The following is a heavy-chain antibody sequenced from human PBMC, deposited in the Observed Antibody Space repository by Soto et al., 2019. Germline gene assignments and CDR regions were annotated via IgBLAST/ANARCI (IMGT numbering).Heavy chain of an antibody. Sequence: EASVKVSCKASGGTFSSYTISWVRQAPGQGLEWMGRIIPILGIANYAQKFQGRVTITADKSTSTAYMELSSLRSEDTAVYYCARDHGSRFGYGDYYDSYWGQGTLVTVSS. CDR1: GGTFSSYT. V-gene: IGHV1-69*04. CDR2: IIPILGIA. J-gene: IGHJ4*02. D-gene: IGHD4-17*01. CDR3: ARDHGSRFGYGDYYDSY.